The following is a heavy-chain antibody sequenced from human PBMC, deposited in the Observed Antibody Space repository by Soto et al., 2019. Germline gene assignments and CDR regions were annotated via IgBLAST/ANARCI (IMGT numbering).Heavy chain of an antibody. CDR2: ISSDGSKK. Sequence: PXGSLRLSGAASGFPFSSFGLHWVRQAPGKGPEWVAGISSDGSKKFYSDSVQGRFTISRDNLKNTLHLHMNSLRPADTAVYYCAATSYWGQGTLVTVSS. CDR3: AATSY. J-gene: IGHJ4*02. V-gene: IGHV3-30*03. CDR1: GFPFSSFG.